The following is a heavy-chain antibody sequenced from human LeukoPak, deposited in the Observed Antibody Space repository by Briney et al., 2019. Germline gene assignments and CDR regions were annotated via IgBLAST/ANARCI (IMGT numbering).Heavy chain of an antibody. CDR2: ITSSSSTL. CDR3: ARAPGISGWSSDY. CDR1: GFTFSSYS. Sequence: GGSLRLSCAASGFTFSSYSMNWVRQAPGKGLEWVSYITSSSSTLYYADSVKGRFTISRDNAKNSLYLQMNSLRAEDTAVYYCARAPGISGWSSDYWGQGTLVTVSS. J-gene: IGHJ4*02. V-gene: IGHV3-48*01. D-gene: IGHD6-19*01.